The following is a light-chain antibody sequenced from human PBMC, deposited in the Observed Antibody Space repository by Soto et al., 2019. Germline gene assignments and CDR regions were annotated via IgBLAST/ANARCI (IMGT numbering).Light chain of an antibody. CDR1: QSVSSY. CDR3: QQYNSWPPIT. Sequence: EFLWTQPPDTLSLSPGERSTLSCRASQSVSSYLAWYQQKPGQAPRLLIYDASTRATGIPDRFSGGGSGTEFTLTISSLQSEDFVVYYCQQYNSWPPITFGQGTRLEIK. J-gene: IGKJ5*01. CDR2: DAS. V-gene: IGKV3-15*01.